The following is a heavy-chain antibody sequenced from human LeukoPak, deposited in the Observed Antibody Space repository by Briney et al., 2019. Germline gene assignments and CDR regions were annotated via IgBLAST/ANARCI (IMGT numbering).Heavy chain of an antibody. D-gene: IGHD3-3*01. V-gene: IGHV1-46*01. CDR1: GYTFTSYY. CDR2: INPRGGSA. CDR3: ARDRLSLRFLEWLLPSYNWFDP. J-gene: IGHJ5*02. Sequence: ASVKVSCKASGYTFTSYYMHWVRQAPGQGLEWMGIINPRGGSASSAQKFQGRVTITRDTSASTAYMELSSLRSEDTAVYYCARDRLSLRFLEWLLPSYNWFDPWGQGTLVTVSS.